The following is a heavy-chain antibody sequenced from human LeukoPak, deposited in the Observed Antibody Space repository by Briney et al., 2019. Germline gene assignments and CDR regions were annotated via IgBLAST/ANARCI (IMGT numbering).Heavy chain of an antibody. D-gene: IGHD2-2*01. CDR3: ATAEDIVVVPAASDFDY. Sequence: PGGSRRLSCAASGFTFSSYAMSWVRQAPGKGLEWVSAISGSGGSTYYADSVKGRFTISRDNSKNTLYLQMNSLRAEDTAVYYCATAEDIVVVPAASDFDYWGQGTLVTVSS. V-gene: IGHV3-23*01. J-gene: IGHJ4*02. CDR1: GFTFSSYA. CDR2: ISGSGGST.